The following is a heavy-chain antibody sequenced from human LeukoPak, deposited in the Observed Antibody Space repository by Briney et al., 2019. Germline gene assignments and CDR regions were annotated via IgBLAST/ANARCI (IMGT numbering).Heavy chain of an antibody. CDR1: GGSISSGSYY. D-gene: IGHD6-13*01. J-gene: IGHJ5*02. CDR2: MYISGNT. CDR3: AGGVMERRFSSRHGP. V-gene: IGHV4-61*02. Sequence: PSETLSLTCTVSGGSISSGSYYWSWIRQPPGKGLEWIGRMYISGNTNYNPSLKSRVTISMDTSKNQFSLKVSSVTAADTAVYYCAGGVMERRFSSRHGPWGQGTFVTVSS.